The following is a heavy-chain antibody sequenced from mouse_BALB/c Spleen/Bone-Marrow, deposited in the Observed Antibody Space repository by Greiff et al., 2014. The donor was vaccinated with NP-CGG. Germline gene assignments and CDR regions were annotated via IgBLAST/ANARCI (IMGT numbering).Heavy chain of an antibody. CDR3: AISVSLRAMDY. D-gene: IGHD1-1*01. CDR2: IDPYYGGT. Sequence: EVQLVESGPELEKPGASVKISCKASGYSFTGYNMNWVKQSNGKSLEWIGDIDPYYGGTSYNQKLKDKATLTVDKPSSTAYMQLKSLTSEDSAVYYCAISVSLRAMDYWGQGTSVTVSS. V-gene: IGHV1-39*01. J-gene: IGHJ4*01. CDR1: GYSFTGYN.